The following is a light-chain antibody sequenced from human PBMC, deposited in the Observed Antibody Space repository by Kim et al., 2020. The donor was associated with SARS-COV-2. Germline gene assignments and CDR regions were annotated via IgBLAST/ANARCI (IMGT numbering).Light chain of an antibody. V-gene: IGLV3-1*01. CDR3: KGWDRSTE. Sequence: SYELTQPPSVSVSPGQTASITCSGDKLGDKYACWYQQKQGQSPVLVIYQDSKRPPGIPERFYGSNSGNTANLNISGNQAMEEADYYCKGWDRSTEFGGGT. J-gene: IGLJ3*02. CDR2: QDS. CDR1: KLGDKY.